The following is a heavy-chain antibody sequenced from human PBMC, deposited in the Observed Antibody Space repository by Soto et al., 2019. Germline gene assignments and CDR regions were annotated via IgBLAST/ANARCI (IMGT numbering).Heavy chain of an antibody. J-gene: IGHJ4*02. CDR3: AREPLAHSYFDF. Sequence: PSAAPSPTIDLFGGSISTGGYSPGWVLQPPGKGLEWIGYIYHSGSTNYHPSLKSRVTMSMDTSKNQFSLKLTSVTAADTAVYFCAREPLAHSYFDFWGQGTPVTVSS. CDR1: GGSISTGGYS. CDR2: IYHSGST. V-gene: IGHV4-30-2*01.